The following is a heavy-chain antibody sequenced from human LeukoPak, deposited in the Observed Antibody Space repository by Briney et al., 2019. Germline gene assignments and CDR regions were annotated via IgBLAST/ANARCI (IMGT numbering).Heavy chain of an antibody. Sequence: GGSLRLSCAASGFTFDDYGMHWVRQAPGKGLEGVSGISWNSGSIGYADSVKGRFTISRDNAKNSLYLQINCLRAEDTAFYYCAKDLGIVLVSTGPFDYWGQGTLVTVSS. D-gene: IGHD2-2*01. CDR1: GFTFDDYG. CDR3: AKDLGIVLVSTGPFDY. J-gene: IGHJ4*02. V-gene: IGHV3-9*01. CDR2: ISWNSGSI.